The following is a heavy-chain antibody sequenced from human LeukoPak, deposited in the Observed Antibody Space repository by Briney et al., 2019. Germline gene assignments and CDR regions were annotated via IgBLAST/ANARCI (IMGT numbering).Heavy chain of an antibody. CDR3: ARNDSSGYFDY. CDR2: IYHSGGT. D-gene: IGHD3-22*01. Sequence: PSETLSLTCAVSDSSISSTSYWGWIRQPPGKGLEWIGSIYHSGGTVYNPSLKSLVTISVDTSKKQFSLKLTSVTAADTAVYYCARNDSSGYFDYWGQGTLVTVSS. V-gene: IGHV4-38-2*01. J-gene: IGHJ4*02. CDR1: DSSISSTSY.